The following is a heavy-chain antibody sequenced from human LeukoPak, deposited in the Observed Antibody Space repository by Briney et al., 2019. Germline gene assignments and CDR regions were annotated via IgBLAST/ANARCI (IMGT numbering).Heavy chain of an antibody. CDR2: VDPSDSYT. J-gene: IGHJ6*02. V-gene: IGHV5-10-1*01. Sequence: GESLKISCKGSGYSFTSYWIGWVRQMPGKGLEWMGRVDPSDSYTNYSPSFQGHVTISADKSISTAYLQWSSLKASDTAMYYCARHVPYIYGMDVWGQGTTVTVSS. CDR3: ARHVPYIYGMDV. CDR1: GYSFTSYW. D-gene: IGHD2-2*01.